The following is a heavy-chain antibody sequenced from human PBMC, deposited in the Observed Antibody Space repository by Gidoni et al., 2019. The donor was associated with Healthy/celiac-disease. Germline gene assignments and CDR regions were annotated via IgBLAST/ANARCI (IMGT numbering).Heavy chain of an antibody. D-gene: IGHD3-9*01. CDR3: ARLRDYDNYFDY. J-gene: IGHJ4*02. CDR1: GGSISRSSYY. Sequence: QLQLQESGPGLVKPSETLSLTCTVSGGSISRSSYYWGWIRQPPGKGLEWIGSIYYSGSTYYNPSLKSRVTISVDTSKNQFSLKLSSVTAADTAVYYCARLRDYDNYFDYWGQGTLVTVSS. V-gene: IGHV4-39*01. CDR2: IYYSGST.